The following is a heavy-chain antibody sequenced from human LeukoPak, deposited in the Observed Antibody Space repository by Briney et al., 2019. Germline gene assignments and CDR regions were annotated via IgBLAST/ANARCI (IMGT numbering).Heavy chain of an antibody. V-gene: IGHV3-23*01. CDR1: GFTFSSYA. CDR3: AKDQGGSYKYYYYYGMDV. D-gene: IGHD1-26*01. CDR2: ISGSGGST. Sequence: GGSLRLSCAASGFTFSSYAMSWVRQAPGKGLEWVSAISGSGGSTYYADSVKGRFTISRDNSKNTLYLQMNSLRAEDTAVYYCAKDQGGSYKYYYYYGMDVWGQGTTVTVSS. J-gene: IGHJ6*02.